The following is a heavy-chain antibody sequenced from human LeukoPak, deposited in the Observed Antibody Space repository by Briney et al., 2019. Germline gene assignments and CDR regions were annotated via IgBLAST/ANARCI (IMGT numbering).Heavy chain of an antibody. Sequence: GGSLRLSCAASGFTFNSYAMIWVRQAPGKGLEWVSAIGGSGATTYYADSVRGRFTIPRDNAKNTMYLQMNSLRVDDSAIYYCAKLVASASTYWGQGTLVTVSS. CDR1: GFTFNSYA. D-gene: IGHD2-2*01. J-gene: IGHJ4*02. CDR3: AKLVASASTY. V-gene: IGHV3-23*01. CDR2: IGGSGATT.